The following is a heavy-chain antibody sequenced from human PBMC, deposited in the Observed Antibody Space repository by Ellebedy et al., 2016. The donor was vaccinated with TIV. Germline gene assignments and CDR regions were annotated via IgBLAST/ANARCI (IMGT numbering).Heavy chain of an antibody. CDR3: AKSRSDTPMAEFDY. Sequence: GGSLRLSXAASGFTFSSYAMSWVRQAPGKGLEWVAAITNSGGITYYADSVKGRFTISRDNSKNTLYLQMNSLRAEDTAVYYCAKSRSDTPMAEFDYWGQGTLVTVSS. CDR1: GFTFSSYA. V-gene: IGHV3-23*01. J-gene: IGHJ4*02. CDR2: ITNSGGIT. D-gene: IGHD5-18*01.